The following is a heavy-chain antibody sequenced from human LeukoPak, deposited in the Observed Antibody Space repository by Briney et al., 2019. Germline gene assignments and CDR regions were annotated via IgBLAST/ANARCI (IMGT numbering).Heavy chain of an antibody. Sequence: GGSLRLSCAASGFTFSIYAMSWVRQAPGKGLEWVSAISGSGGSTYYADSVKGRFTISRDNSKNTLYLQMNSLRAEDTAVYYCAKATYYYDSSGYYYWGQGTLVTVSS. J-gene: IGHJ4*02. CDR1: GFTFSIYA. CDR2: ISGSGGST. V-gene: IGHV3-23*01. D-gene: IGHD3-22*01. CDR3: AKATYYYDSSGYYY.